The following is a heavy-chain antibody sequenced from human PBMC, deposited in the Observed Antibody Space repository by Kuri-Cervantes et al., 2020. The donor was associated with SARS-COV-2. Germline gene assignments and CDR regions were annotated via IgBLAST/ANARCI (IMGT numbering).Heavy chain of an antibody. V-gene: IGHV4-39*01. CDR3: ARVTRGDYYYYYYMDV. CDR2: IYYSGST. J-gene: IGHJ6*03. D-gene: IGHD2-15*01. CDR1: GGSISSSSYY. Sequence: GSLRLSCTVSGGSISSSSYYWGWIRQPPGKGLEWIGSIYYSGSTYYNPSLKSRVTISVDTSKNQFSLKLSSVTAADTAVYYCARVTRGDYYYYYYMDVWGKGTTVTVSS.